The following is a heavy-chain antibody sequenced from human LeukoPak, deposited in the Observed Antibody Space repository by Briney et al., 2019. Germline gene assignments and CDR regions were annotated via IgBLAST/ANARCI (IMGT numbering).Heavy chain of an antibody. V-gene: IGHV5-51*01. J-gene: IGHJ4*02. CDR2: IYPADSDT. D-gene: IGHD3-10*01. Sequence: GESLKISCQGSGYIFTKYWIGWVRQMPGRGLESMGIIYPADSDTTYSPSFQGQGTISADKSISTVYLQWTSLRASDTAMYYCARQSRDGSKTRGYFFDYWGQGTLVTVSS. CDR1: GYIFTKYW. CDR3: ARQSRDGSKTRGYFFDY.